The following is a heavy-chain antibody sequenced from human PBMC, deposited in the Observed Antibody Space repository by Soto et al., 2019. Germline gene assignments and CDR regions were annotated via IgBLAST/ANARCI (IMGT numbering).Heavy chain of an antibody. Sequence: QVQLVQSGAEVKKPGASVKVSCKASGYTFTSYAMHWVRQAPGQRLEWMGWINAGNGNTKYSQKFQGRVTITRDTSASPTYMERSSLRSEDTAVYSCARAPGGPDGPGDYWGQGTLVTVSS. CDR1: GYTFTSYA. J-gene: IGHJ4*02. D-gene: IGHD2-15*01. CDR3: ARAPGGPDGPGDY. CDR2: INAGNGNT. V-gene: IGHV1-3*01.